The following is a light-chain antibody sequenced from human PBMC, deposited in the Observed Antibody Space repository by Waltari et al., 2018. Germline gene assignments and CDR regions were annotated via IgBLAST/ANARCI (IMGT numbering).Light chain of an antibody. CDR1: QSISSY. V-gene: IGKV3-11*01. CDR3: QQRSNWPPAVT. CDR2: DAS. Sequence: EIVLTQSPATLTLSPGERATLSGRASQSISSYFAWYQQKPGQAPRLLIYDASTRATGIPARFSGSGSGTEFTLTISSLEPEDFAVYYCQQRSNWPPAVTFGGGTKVEIK. J-gene: IGKJ4*01.